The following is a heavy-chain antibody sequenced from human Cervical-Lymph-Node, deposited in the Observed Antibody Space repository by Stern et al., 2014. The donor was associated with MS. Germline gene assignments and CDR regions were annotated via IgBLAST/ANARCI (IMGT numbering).Heavy chain of an antibody. CDR2: ITSDGGST. V-gene: IGHV3-64*01. J-gene: IGHJ4*02. CDR3: ARGSR. CDR1: GFTFSNYA. Sequence: VQLVESGGGLVQPGGTLRLSCAGSGFTFSNYALHWVRQAQGKGLEYVSAITSDGGSTYYAKFVKGRFTISRDNAKNTLYLQMGRLRGDDMAVYYCARGSRWGQGTLVTVSS.